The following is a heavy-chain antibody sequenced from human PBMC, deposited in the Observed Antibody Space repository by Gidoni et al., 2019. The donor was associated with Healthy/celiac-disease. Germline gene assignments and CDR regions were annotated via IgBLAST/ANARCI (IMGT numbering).Heavy chain of an antibody. V-gene: IGHV3-48*01. D-gene: IGHD1-26*01. J-gene: IGHJ4*02. CDR3: ARGSYYGY. CDR2: ISSSSSTR. CDR1: GFTFRSYS. Sequence: VQLVASGGGFVLPAGSLILSCSASGFTFRSYSMNWVRQASGKVMEWVSYISSSSSTRYYADSVKGRFTIARDKAKNSLYLQMNSLRAEDTAVYYWARGSYYGYWGQGNLVTVSS.